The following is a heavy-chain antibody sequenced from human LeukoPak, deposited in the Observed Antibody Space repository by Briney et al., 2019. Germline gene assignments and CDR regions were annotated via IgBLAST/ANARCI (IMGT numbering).Heavy chain of an antibody. CDR2: ISGSGGST. D-gene: IGHD6-6*01. Sequence: GGSLRLSCAASGFTFSSYAMSWVRQAPGKGLEWVSAISGSGGSTYYADSVKGRFTISRDNSKNTLYLQMNSLRAEDTAVYYCAKDGVSYSSCPYYFDYWGQGTLVTVSS. CDR1: GFTFSSYA. V-gene: IGHV3-23*01. CDR3: AKDGVSYSSCPYYFDY. J-gene: IGHJ4*02.